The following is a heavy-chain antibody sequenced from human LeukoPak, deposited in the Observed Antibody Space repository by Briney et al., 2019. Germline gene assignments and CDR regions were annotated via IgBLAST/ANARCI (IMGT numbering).Heavy chain of an antibody. J-gene: IGHJ4*02. V-gene: IGHV1-18*01. CDR2: ISAYNGNT. CDR3: ARVNRGSSWYTNFDY. D-gene: IGHD6-13*01. Sequence: ASVKVSCKASGYTFTSYGISWVRQAPGQGLEWMGWISAYNGNTNYAQKLQGRVTMTTDTSTSTAYMELRSLRSDDTAVYYCARVNRGSSWYTNFDYWGQGSLVTVSS. CDR1: GYTFTSYG.